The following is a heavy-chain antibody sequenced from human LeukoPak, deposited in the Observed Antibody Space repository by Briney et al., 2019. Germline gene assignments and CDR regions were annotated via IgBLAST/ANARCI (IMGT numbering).Heavy chain of an antibody. CDR3: VRDRERGGNGPIRH. Sequence: PGGSLRLSCAASGLTLHDYNMHWVRQAPGKGLGWVSHIKWDDGSTYYADSVKGRFTISRDNSKNSLYLQMNSLRTEDTALYYGVRDRERGGNGPIRHWGQGTLVTVSS. V-gene: IGHV3-43*01. CDR2: IKWDDGST. D-gene: IGHD4-23*01. J-gene: IGHJ1*01. CDR1: GLTLHDYN.